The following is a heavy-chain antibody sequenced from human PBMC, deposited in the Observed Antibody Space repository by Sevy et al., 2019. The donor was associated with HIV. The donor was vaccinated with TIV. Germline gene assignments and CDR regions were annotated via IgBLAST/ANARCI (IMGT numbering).Heavy chain of an antibody. V-gene: IGHV4-59*01. CDR1: GDSISGYY. Sequence: GSLRLSCSVSGDSISGYYWSWIRQPPGKGLEWIGYIYYSGRTDYNPSLKSRVTIPADTSKNQFSLKLNSVTAADTAVYYCARPYSNFYYAMDVWGQGTTVTVSS. D-gene: IGHD3-3*02. J-gene: IGHJ6*02. CDR3: ARPYSNFYYAMDV. CDR2: IYYSGRT.